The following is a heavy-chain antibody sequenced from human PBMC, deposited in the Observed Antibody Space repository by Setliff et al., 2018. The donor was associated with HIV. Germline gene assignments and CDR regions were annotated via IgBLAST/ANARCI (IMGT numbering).Heavy chain of an antibody. V-gene: IGHV4-38-2*01. D-gene: IGHD4-17*01. CDR3: ARQGVDYGDPNDY. CDR2: LYHSGST. Sequence: SETLSLTCDVSGYSISSGYYWGWIRKPPGKGLEWIGSLYHSGSTYYSPSLKSGVTISVDTSKNQFSLKLTSVTAADTAFYYCARQGVDYGDPNDYWGQGTLVTVSS. CDR1: GYSISSGYY. J-gene: IGHJ4*02.